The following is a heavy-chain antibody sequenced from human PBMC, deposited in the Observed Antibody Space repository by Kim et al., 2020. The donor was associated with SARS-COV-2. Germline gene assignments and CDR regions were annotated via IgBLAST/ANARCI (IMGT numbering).Heavy chain of an antibody. CDR2: IWYDGSNK. J-gene: IGHJ3*02. CDR3: AKDKGRAFDI. CDR1: GFTFSSYA. V-gene: IGHV3-33*06. Sequence: GGSLRLSCAASGFTFSSYAMHWVRQAPGKGLEWVAVIWYDGSNKYYADSVKGRFTISRDNSKNTLYLQMNSLRAEDTAVYYCAKDKGRAFDIWGQGTMVTVSS.